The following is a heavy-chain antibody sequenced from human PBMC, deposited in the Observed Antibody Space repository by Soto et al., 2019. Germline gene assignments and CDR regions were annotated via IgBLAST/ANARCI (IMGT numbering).Heavy chain of an antibody. CDR3: RTSFWSCYSDGMDV. D-gene: IGHD3-3*01. CDR2: TRNKAYTYTT. J-gene: IGHJ6*02. V-gene: IGHV3-72*01. CDR1: GFTFSYHY. Sequence: EVQLVESGGGLVQPGGSLILSCAASGFTFSYHYMAWVRQAPGKGLDWVGRTRNKAYTYTTEYAASVTGRFTISRDYSKNSLYLQMNSLKTEDTDVDYCRTSFWSCYSDGMDVWGQGTTVTVSS.